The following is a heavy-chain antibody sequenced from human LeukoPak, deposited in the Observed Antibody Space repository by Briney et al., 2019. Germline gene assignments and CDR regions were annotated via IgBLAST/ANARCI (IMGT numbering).Heavy chain of an antibody. J-gene: IGHJ4*02. D-gene: IGHD6-6*01. V-gene: IGHV3-33*01. Sequence: GGSLRLSCAASGFTFSSYGIHWVRQASGKGLEWVAVIWYDGSNKYYADSVKGRFTISRDNSKNTLYLQMNSLRAEDTAVYYCARLLTGRIAARHTAYYFDYWGQGTLVTVSS. CDR3: ARLLTGRIAARHTAYYFDY. CDR2: IWYDGSNK. CDR1: GFTFSSYG.